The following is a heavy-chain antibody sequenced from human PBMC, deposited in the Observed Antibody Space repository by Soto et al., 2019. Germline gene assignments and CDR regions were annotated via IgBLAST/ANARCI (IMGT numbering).Heavy chain of an antibody. CDR1: GFTFSDYY. CDR3: VRGGGGGLSDP. J-gene: IGHJ5*02. Sequence: GGSLRLSCVISGFTFSDYYMSWIRQAPGKGLEWLSYISPGSRYPAYADSVKGRFTISRDNARRSLSLQMNSLTVDDTAIYYCVRGGGGGLSDPRGQGSMVTVSS. CDR2: ISPGSRYP. V-gene: IGHV3-11*06. D-gene: IGHD2-15*01.